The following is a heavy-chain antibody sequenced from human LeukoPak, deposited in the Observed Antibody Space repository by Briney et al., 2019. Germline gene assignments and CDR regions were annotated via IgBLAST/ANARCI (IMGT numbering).Heavy chain of an antibody. CDR1: GGSISSCY. J-gene: IGHJ4*02. Sequence: SETLSLTCTVSGGSISSCYWSWIRQPPGKGLEWIGYIYYSGSTNYNPSLKSRVTISVDTSKNQFSLKLSSVTAADTAVYYCARGQWELPVGFDYWGQGTLVTVSS. CDR3: ARGQWELPVGFDY. D-gene: IGHD1-26*01. CDR2: IYYSGST. V-gene: IGHV4-59*01.